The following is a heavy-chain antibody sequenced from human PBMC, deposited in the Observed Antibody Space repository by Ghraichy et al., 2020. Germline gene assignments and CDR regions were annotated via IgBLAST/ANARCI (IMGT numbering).Heavy chain of an antibody. V-gene: IGHV1-2*02. D-gene: IGHD3-22*01. CDR3: ARDEAMIVVDTGFDL. CDR2: INPNSGGT. Sequence: ASVKVSCKASGYTFTGYYMHWVRQAPGQGLEWMGWINPNSGGTNYAQKFQGRVTMTRDTSISTAYMELSRLRSDDTAVYYCARDEAMIVVDTGFDLWGRGTLVTVSS. J-gene: IGHJ2*01. CDR1: GYTFTGYY.